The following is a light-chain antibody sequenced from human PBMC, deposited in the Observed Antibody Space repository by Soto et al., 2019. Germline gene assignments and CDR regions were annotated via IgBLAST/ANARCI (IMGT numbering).Light chain of an antibody. CDR1: SSKIGINT. V-gene: IGLV1-44*01. CDR2: TDN. Sequence: QSVLAQPSSASGTPGQRVTISCSGSSSKIGINTVNWYQQVPGTAPKLLIYTDNQRPSGVPDRFSGSKSGTSASLAISGLQSEDEADYYCAAWDDSLNGLYVFGTGTKATV. J-gene: IGLJ1*01. CDR3: AAWDDSLNGLYV.